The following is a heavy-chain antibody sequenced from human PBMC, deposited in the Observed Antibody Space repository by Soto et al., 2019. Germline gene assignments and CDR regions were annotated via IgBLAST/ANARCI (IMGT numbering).Heavy chain of an antibody. CDR3: ARGRASGSYYLLDY. CDR2: INPNSGNI. V-gene: IGHV1-8*01. Sequence: ASVKVSCKASGNTFTSYDINWVRQATGHGLEWMGWINPNSGNIGYAQKFQGRVTMTRETAIRTAYMEVSRLRSDDTAVYYCARGRASGSYYLLDYWGQGTLVTVSS. CDR1: GNTFTSYD. J-gene: IGHJ4*02. D-gene: IGHD3-10*01.